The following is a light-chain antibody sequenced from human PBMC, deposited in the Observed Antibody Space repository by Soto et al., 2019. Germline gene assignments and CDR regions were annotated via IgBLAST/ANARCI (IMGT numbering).Light chain of an antibody. Sequence: EIVLTQYPGTLSLSPGGRATLSCRASQSVSSSYLAWYQQKPGQAPRLLIYGASSRATGIPDRFSGSGSGTDFTLTIRRLEPEDFAVYYCQQYSSSPRTFGQGTKVDIK. V-gene: IGKV3-20*01. J-gene: IGKJ1*01. CDR2: GAS. CDR3: QQYSSSPRT. CDR1: QSVSSSY.